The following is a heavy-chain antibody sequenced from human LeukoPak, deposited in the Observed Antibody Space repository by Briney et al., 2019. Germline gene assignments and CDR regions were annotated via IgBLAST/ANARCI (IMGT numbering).Heavy chain of an antibody. V-gene: IGHV3-30*18. CDR1: GFTFSSYG. CDR2: ISYDGSNK. J-gene: IGHJ4*02. Sequence: GGSLRLSCAASGFTFSSYGMHWVRQAPGKGLEWVAVISYDGSNKYYADSVKGRFTISRDNSKNTLYLQLNSLGAEDTAVYFCAKVASYSRSEYGSGSFDSWGQGTLVTVSS. CDR3: AKVASYSRSEYGSGSFDS. D-gene: IGHD3-10*01.